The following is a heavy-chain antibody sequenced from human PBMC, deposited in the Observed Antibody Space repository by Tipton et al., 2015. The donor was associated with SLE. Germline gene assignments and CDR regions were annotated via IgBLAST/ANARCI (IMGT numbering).Heavy chain of an antibody. CDR3: ARQGGVGAIDY. CDR1: GGSLSDYY. V-gene: IGHV4-34*01. Sequence: TLSLTCAIYGGSLSDYYWSWIRQPPGKGLEWIGEINRRGTTDYTPSLKSRVTISVDTSKNQFSLKLTSVTAADTAVYYCARQGGVGAIDYWGQGTLVNVSS. J-gene: IGHJ4*02. CDR2: INRRGTT. D-gene: IGHD1-26*01.